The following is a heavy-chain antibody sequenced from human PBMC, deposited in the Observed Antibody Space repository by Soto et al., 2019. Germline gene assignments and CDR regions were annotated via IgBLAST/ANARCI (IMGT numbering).Heavy chain of an antibody. D-gene: IGHD5-12*01. V-gene: IGHV1-8*01. J-gene: IGHJ4*02. CDR2: MNPNSGNT. Sequence: ASVKVSCKASGYTFTSYGINWVRQATGQGLEWMGWMNPNSGNTGYAQKFQGRVTMTRNTSISTAYMELSSLRSEDTAVYYCARGRTSGYDYYFDYWGQGTLVTVSS. CDR3: ARGRTSGYDYYFDY. CDR1: GYTFTSYG.